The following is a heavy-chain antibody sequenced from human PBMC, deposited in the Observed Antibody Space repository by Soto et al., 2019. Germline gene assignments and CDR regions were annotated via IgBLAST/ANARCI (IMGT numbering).Heavy chain of an antibody. CDR3: AKDRHYDILGPWFDP. CDR2: ISGSGGST. J-gene: IGHJ5*02. V-gene: IGHV3-23*01. CDR1: GFTFSSYA. Sequence: GGSLRLSCAASGFTFSSYAMSWVRQAPGKGLEWVSAISGSGGSTYYADSVKGRFTISRDNSKNTLYLQMNSLRAEDTAVYYCAKDRHYDILGPWFDPWGQGTLVTVSS. D-gene: IGHD3-9*01.